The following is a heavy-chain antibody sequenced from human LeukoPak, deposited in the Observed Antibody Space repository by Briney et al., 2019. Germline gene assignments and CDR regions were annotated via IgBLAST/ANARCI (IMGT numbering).Heavy chain of an antibody. CDR1: GFTFSSYG. CDR3: AKDYRYYDSSGYYTLPDY. D-gene: IGHD3-22*01. V-gene: IGHV3-30*02. Sequence: GGSLRLSCAASGFTFSSYGMHWVRLAPGKGLEWVAFIRYDGSNKYYADSVKGRFTISRDNSKNTLYLQMNSLRAEDTAVYYCAKDYRYYDSSGYYTLPDYWGQGTLVTVSS. CDR2: IRYDGSNK. J-gene: IGHJ4*02.